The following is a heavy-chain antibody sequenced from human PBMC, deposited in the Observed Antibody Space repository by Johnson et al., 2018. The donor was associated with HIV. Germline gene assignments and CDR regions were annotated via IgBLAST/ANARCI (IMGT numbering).Heavy chain of an antibody. J-gene: IGHJ3*02. CDR1: GFTFSSYW. V-gene: IGHV3-7*01. Sequence: VQLVESGGGLVQPGGSLRLSCAASGFTFSSYWMSWVRQAPGKGLEWVANIKQDGSEKYYEDSVKGRFTISRDNAKNSLYLQMNSLRAEDTAVYHCASGGGYEADDAFDIWGQGTMVTVSS. CDR2: IKQDGSEK. CDR3: ASGGGYEADDAFDI. D-gene: IGHD1-26*01.